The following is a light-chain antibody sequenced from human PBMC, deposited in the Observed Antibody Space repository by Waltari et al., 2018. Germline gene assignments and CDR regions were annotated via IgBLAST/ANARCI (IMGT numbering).Light chain of an antibody. V-gene: IGLV1-47*01. CDR2: GNT. CDR1: SSDIGANY. Sequence: QSVLTQSPSASGTPGQRVTISCSGSSSDIGANYVYWYKQLPGTAPKLLIYGNTQRPSGVPDRFSGSKSGTSASLAISDLRSEDEADYYCAAWDDNLLYVFGTGTKVTVL. CDR3: AAWDDNLLYV. J-gene: IGLJ1*01.